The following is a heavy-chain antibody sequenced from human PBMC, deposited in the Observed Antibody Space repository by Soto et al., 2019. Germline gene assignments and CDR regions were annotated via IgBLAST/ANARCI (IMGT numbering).Heavy chain of an antibody. D-gene: IGHD5-12*01. V-gene: IGHV1-69*12. J-gene: IGHJ2*01. CDR3: ARGNHRWLQLWYFDL. Sequence: QVQPVQSGAEVKKPGSSVTVSCKASGGTFSSYTISWVRQAPGPGLEWMGGIIPIFGTANYAQKFQGRVTITADESTSTAYMELSSLRSEDTAVYYCARGNHRWLQLWYFDLWGRGTLVTVSS. CDR1: GGTFSSYT. CDR2: IIPIFGTA.